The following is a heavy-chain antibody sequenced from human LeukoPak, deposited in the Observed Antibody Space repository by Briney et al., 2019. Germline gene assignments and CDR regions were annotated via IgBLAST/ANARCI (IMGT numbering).Heavy chain of an antibody. CDR3: ARARAVAGTPKY. CDR2: ISSSRSYI. V-gene: IGHV3-21*01. J-gene: IGHJ4*02. CDR1: GFTFSSYS. Sequence: GGSLRLSCAAPGFTFSSYSMNWVRQAPGKGLEWVSSISSSRSYIYYADSVKGRFTISRDNAKNSLYLQMNSLRAEDTAVYYCARARAVAGTPKYWGQGTLVTVSS. D-gene: IGHD6-19*01.